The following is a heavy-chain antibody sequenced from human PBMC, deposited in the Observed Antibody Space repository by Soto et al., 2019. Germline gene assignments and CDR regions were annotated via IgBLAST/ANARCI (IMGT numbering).Heavy chain of an antibody. V-gene: IGHV3-30-3*01. J-gene: IGHJ6*02. CDR3: ESDCSSHTCYSQGGMDV. D-gene: IGHD2-2*02. CDR2: ISYDGSNK. CDR1: GFSLNSYA. Sequence: QVQLVESGGGVVQPGRSLTLSCAASGFSLNSYAMHWVRQAPGKGLEWVAVISYDGSNKYYGDSVKGRFTISRDNSRNTVYLQIESLRTEDTAVYYCESDCSSHTCYSQGGMDVWGQGTTVTVSS.